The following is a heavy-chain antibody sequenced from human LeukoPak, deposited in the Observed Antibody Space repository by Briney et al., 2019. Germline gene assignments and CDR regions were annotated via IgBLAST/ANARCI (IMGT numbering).Heavy chain of an antibody. J-gene: IGHJ4*02. CDR2: ISWNSGSI. Sequence: GRSLRLSCAASGFTFDDYAMHWVRQAPGKGLEWVSGISWNSGSIGYADSVKGRFTISRDNAKNSLYLQMNSLRAEDTAVYYCARDGYSFGHDFDYWGQGTLVTVSS. D-gene: IGHD5-18*01. CDR1: GFTFDDYA. V-gene: IGHV3-9*01. CDR3: ARDGYSFGHDFDY.